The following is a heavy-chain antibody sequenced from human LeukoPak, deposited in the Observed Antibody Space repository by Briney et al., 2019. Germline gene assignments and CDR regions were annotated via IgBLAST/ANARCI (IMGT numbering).Heavy chain of an antibody. D-gene: IGHD3-10*01. CDR1: GYTFTSYY. V-gene: IGHV1-46*01. Sequence: ASVKVSCKASGYTFTSYYMHWVRQAPGQGLEWMGIINPSGGSTNYAQKFQGRVTMTRDTSTSTVYMELSSLRSEDTAVYYCARGPRITMVRGGQWYYYMDVWGKGTTVTISS. CDR3: ARGPRITMVRGGQWYYYMDV. J-gene: IGHJ6*03. CDR2: INPSGGST.